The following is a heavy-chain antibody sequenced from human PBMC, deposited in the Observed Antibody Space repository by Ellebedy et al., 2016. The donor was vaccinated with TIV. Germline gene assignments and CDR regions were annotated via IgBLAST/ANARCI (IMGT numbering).Heavy chain of an antibody. V-gene: IGHV4-39*01. D-gene: IGHD3-16*01. CDR1: GGSISGSNNY. Sequence: SETLSLTCTVSGGSISGSNNYWVWFRQSPGKGLEWIGSIHYSGRTYYNPSLKSRVTISVDTSKNQFSLKLSSVTAAETAVYYCASGGGVLPLDYWGQGTLVTVSS. J-gene: IGHJ4*02. CDR3: ASGGGVLPLDY. CDR2: IHYSGRT.